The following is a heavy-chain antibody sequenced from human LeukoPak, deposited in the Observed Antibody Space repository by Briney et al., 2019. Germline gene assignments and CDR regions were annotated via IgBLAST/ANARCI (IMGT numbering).Heavy chain of an antibody. D-gene: IGHD2-15*01. CDR1: GFTFSSYA. CDR2: ISGSGGST. J-gene: IGHJ4*02. CDR3: AKLLTSETDY. Sequence: GGSLRLSCAASGFTFSSYAINWVRQAPGKGLEWVSVISGSGGSTYYADSVKGRFTISRDNSKNTLYLQMNSLRAEDTAVYYCAKLLTSETDYWGQGTLVTVSS. V-gene: IGHV3-23*01.